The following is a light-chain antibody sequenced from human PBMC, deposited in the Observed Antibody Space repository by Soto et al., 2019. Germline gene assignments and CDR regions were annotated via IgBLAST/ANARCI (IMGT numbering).Light chain of an antibody. CDR1: SNDVGGHIY. V-gene: IGLV2-14*01. CDR2: EAI. Sequence: QSALTQPASVPGSPGQSITISCTGTSNDVGGHIYVSWYQHHPGKAPKLMIFEAINRPSGVSNRFSGSKSGNTASLTISGLQAEDEADYYCSSYTSTSTVLFGGGTKLTVL. J-gene: IGLJ2*01. CDR3: SSYTSTSTVL.